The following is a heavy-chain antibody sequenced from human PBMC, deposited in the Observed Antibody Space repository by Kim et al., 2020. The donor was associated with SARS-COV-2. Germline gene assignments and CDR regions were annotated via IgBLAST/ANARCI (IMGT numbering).Heavy chain of an antibody. CDR3: ARGYCSGGSCYAGENWFDP. CDR2: ISSSGSTI. D-gene: IGHD2-15*01. CDR1: GFTFSDYY. V-gene: IGHV3-11*04. J-gene: IGHJ5*02. Sequence: GSLRLSCAASGFTFSDYYMSWIRQAPGKGLEWVSYISSSGSTIYYADSGKGRFTIARDNAKNSLYLQMNSLRAEDTAVYYCARGYCSGGSCYAGENWFDPWGQGTLVTVSS.